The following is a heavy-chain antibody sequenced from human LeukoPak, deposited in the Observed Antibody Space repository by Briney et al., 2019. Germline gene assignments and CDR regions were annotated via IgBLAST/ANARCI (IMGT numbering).Heavy chain of an antibody. V-gene: IGHV3-64D*09. J-gene: IGHJ4*02. Sequence: GGSLRLSCSASGFTFRGYAMHWVRQAPGKGLEYVSGINDNGGRTHYGDSVKGRFTISRDNSKNTLYLQMSTLRPEDTAVYYCVKDVSGSYAFDYWGQGTLVTVSS. D-gene: IGHD1-26*01. CDR1: GFTFRGYA. CDR3: VKDVSGSYAFDY. CDR2: INDNGGRT.